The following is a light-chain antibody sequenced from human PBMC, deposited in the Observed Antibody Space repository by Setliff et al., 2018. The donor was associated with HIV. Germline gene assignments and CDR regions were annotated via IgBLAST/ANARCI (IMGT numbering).Light chain of an antibody. V-gene: IGLV2-23*01. CDR1: SSDVGKYDL. CDR3: CSYTRGGTYV. Sequence: QSVLTKPASVSGSPGQSITISCIGSSSDVGKYDLVSWYQQYPGKAPRLIIYGDSERPSGVSNRFSGSKSGNTASLTISGLQADDEADYYCCSYTRGGTYVFGTGTKVTVL. CDR2: GDS. J-gene: IGLJ1*01.